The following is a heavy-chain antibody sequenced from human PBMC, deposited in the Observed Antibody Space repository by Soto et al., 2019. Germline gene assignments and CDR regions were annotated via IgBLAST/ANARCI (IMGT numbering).Heavy chain of an antibody. CDR3: ASAMTMGWSPQGY. D-gene: IGHD3-10*01. CDR1: GFTFSAFS. Sequence: AGGSLRLSCTVSGFTFSAFSLNWVRQVPGKGLEWISSISGTSRYIDYADSVKGRFTISRDNTNNSVSLQMSRLRTGDTGLYYCASAMTMGWSPQGYWGQGTPVTVSS. CDR2: ISGTSRYI. V-gene: IGHV3-21*06. J-gene: IGHJ4*02.